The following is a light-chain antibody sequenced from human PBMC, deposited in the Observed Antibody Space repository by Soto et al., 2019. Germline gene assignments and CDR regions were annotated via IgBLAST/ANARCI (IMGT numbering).Light chain of an antibody. J-gene: IGKJ5*01. Sequence: EIVMTQSPASLSVSPGESATLSCRASQSVTTSLAWYQQKPGQASRLLIYAASTRVTGIPARFSGSGSGTEFTLTISSLQSEDFAVYYCQHYSNWPPITFGQGTRLEIK. V-gene: IGKV3-15*01. CDR1: QSVTTS. CDR2: AAS. CDR3: QHYSNWPPIT.